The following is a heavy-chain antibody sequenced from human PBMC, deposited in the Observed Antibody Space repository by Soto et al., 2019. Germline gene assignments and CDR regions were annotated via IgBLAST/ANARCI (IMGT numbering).Heavy chain of an antibody. J-gene: IGHJ4*02. CDR3: ARHYGYGYDYLDY. D-gene: IGHD5-12*01. CDR2: IYNRANP. CDR1: GWSISSYY. Sequence: QVQLQESGPGLVKPSETLSLTCTVSGWSISSYYWSWILQPPGKGLEWLGYIYNRANPNYNPSLKSRVTISQDTSKNQFSLKLSAVTAADTAVYYCARHYGYGYDYLDYWGQGPLVTVSS. V-gene: IGHV4-59*08.